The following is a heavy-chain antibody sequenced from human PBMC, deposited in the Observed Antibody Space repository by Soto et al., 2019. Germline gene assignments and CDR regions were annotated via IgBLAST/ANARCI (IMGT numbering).Heavy chain of an antibody. CDR3: AREIVADYSLDY. D-gene: IGHD4-4*01. Sequence: QVQLVESGGGVVQPGRSLRLSCAASGFTFSRYGMHWVRQAPGKGLEWVAVIWYDGSNKYYADSVKGRFTISRDNSKNTLYLQMNSLRAEDTAVYYCAREIVADYSLDYWGQGTLVTVSS. CDR2: IWYDGSNK. CDR1: GFTFSRYG. J-gene: IGHJ4*02. V-gene: IGHV3-33*01.